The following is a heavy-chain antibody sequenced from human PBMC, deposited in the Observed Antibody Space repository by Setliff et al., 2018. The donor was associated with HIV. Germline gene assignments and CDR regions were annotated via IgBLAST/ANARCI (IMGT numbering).Heavy chain of an antibody. J-gene: IGHJ4*02. CDR3: TTDLGGSYHGWNY. CDR2: INSKTDGGTT. V-gene: IGHV3-15*07. CDR1: GFTFSNAW. Sequence: GGSLRLSCAASGFTFSNAWMNWVRQAPGKGLEWVGRINSKTDGGTTDYAEPVKGRVTISRGDSKNTLYLQMNSLKTEDTAVYYCTTDLGGSYHGWNYWGQGSLVTVPQ. D-gene: IGHD1-26*01.